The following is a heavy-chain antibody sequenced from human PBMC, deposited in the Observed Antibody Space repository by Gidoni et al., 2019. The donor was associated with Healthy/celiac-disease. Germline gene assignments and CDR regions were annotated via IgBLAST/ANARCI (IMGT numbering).Heavy chain of an antibody. Sequence: EVQLVESGGGLVQPGRSLRLSCTAFGFTFGDYAMSWFRQAPGKGLECVGFIRSKAYGGTTEYAASVKGRFTISRDDSKSIAYLQMNSLKTEDTAVYYCTRDGIDGDYFFHYYYYGMDVWGQGTTVTVSS. CDR1: GFTFGDYA. CDR2: IRSKAYGGTT. CDR3: TRDGIDGDYFFHYYYYGMDV. D-gene: IGHD4-17*01. V-gene: IGHV3-49*03. J-gene: IGHJ6*02.